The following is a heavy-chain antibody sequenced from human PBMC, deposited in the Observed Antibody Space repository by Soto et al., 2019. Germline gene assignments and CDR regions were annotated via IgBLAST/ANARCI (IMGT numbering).Heavy chain of an antibody. J-gene: IGHJ6*02. V-gene: IGHV1-2*02. D-gene: IGHD6-19*01. Sequence: ASVKVSCKASGYTFTGYYMHWVRQAPGQGLEWMGWINPNSGGTNYAQKFQGRVTMTRDTSISTAYMELSRLRSDDTAVYYCARGIAVAGSRDNYGMDVWGQGTTVTVSS. CDR1: GYTFTGYY. CDR2: INPNSGGT. CDR3: ARGIAVAGSRDNYGMDV.